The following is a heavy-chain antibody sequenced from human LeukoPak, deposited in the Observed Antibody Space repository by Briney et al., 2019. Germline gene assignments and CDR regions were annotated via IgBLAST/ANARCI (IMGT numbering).Heavy chain of an antibody. Sequence: GRSLRLSCAGARVSLDDDAMHWVRQPPGKGLEWVSSISWDSGNMAYADSVKGRFTISRDNAKNSLFLQMNSLRPEDTALYYCASDHYLANFWTGYPHYWGQGTLVTVSS. V-gene: IGHV3-9*01. CDR1: RVSLDDDA. CDR2: ISWDSGNM. J-gene: IGHJ4*02. CDR3: ASDHYLANFWTGYPHY. D-gene: IGHD3/OR15-3a*01.